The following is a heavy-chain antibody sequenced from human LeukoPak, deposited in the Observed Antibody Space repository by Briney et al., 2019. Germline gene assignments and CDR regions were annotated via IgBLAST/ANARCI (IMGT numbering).Heavy chain of an antibody. V-gene: IGHV3-33*08. CDR3: ARDSYYYGSGSYYRGPGY. D-gene: IGHD3-10*01. J-gene: IGHJ4*02. Sequence: PGGSLRLSCAASGFTFSSYGMHWVRQAPGKGLEGVAVIWYDGSNKYYADSVKGRFTISRDNSKNTLYLQMNSLRAEDTAVYYCARDSYYYGSGSYYRGPGYWGQGTLVTVSS. CDR2: IWYDGSNK. CDR1: GFTFSSYG.